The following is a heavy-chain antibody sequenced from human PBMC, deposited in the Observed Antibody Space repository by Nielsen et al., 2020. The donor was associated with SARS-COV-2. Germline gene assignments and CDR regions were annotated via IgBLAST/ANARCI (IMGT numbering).Heavy chain of an antibody. V-gene: IGHV3-23*01. Sequence: GESLKISCAASGFTVSSNYMSWVRQAPGKGLEWVSAISGSGGSTYHADSVKGRFTISRDNSKNTLYLQMNSLRAEDTAVYYCAKAQYYYDSSGLALDYWGQGTLVTVSS. J-gene: IGHJ4*02. CDR2: ISGSGGST. CDR1: GFTVSSNY. CDR3: AKAQYYYDSSGLALDY. D-gene: IGHD3-22*01.